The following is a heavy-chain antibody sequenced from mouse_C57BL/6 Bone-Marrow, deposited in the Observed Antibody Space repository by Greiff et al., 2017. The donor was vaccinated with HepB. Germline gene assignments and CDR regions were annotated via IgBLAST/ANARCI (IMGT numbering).Heavy chain of an antibody. D-gene: IGHD1-1*01. CDR1: GYSFTDYN. CDR2: INPNYGTT. CDR3: ASDLLLRTWFAY. V-gene: IGHV1-39*01. Sequence: LVESGPELVKPGASVKISCKASGYSFTDYNMNWVKQSNGKSLEWIGVINPNYGTTSYNQKFKGKATLTVDQSSSTAYMQLNSLTSEDSAVYYGASDLLLRTWFAYWGQGTLVTVSA. J-gene: IGHJ3*01.